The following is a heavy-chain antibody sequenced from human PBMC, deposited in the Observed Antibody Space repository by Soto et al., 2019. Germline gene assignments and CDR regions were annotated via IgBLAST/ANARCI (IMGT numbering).Heavy chain of an antibody. CDR3: ARLDYSNYENWFDP. J-gene: IGHJ5*02. CDR1: GGSISSSSYY. CDR2: IYYSGST. Sequence: QLQLQESGPGLVKPSETLSLTCTVSGGSISSSSYYWGWIRQPPGKGLEWIGSIYYSGSTYNNPSLKSRVTISVDTSKNQFSLKLSSVTAADTAVYYCARLDYSNYENWFDPWGQGTLVTVSS. V-gene: IGHV4-39*01. D-gene: IGHD4-4*01.